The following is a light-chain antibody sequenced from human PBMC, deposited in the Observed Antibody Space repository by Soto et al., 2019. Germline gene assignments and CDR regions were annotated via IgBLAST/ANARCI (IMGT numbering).Light chain of an antibody. J-gene: IGLJ2*01. Sequence: QSVLTQPASVTGFPGQSITISCTGTSSDVGSYNLVSWYQQHPGKAPKLMIYEGSKRPSGVSNRFSGSKSGNTASLTISGLQAEDEADYYCCSYAGSSTSVFGGGTK. CDR2: EGS. CDR1: SSDVGSYNL. V-gene: IGLV2-23*01. CDR3: CSYAGSSTSV.